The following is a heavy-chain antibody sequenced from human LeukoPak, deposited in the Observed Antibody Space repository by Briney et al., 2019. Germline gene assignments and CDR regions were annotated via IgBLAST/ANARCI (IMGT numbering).Heavy chain of an antibody. CDR3: AREVAARRSSSSHYLGYYYYMDV. CDR2: INSSSSII. D-gene: IGHD6-6*01. J-gene: IGHJ6*03. Sequence: GGSLRLSCAASGFTFSSYRMSWVRQAPGKGLEWVSYINSSSSIIYYADSVKGRVTISRDNAKNSLYLQMNSLRAEDTAVYYCAREVAARRSSSSHYLGYYYYMDVWGKGTTVTVSS. CDR1: GFTFSSYR. V-gene: IGHV3-21*01.